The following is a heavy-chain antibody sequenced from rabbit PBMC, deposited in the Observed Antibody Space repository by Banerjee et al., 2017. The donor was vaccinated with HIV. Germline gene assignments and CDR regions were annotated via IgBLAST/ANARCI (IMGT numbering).Heavy chain of an antibody. V-gene: IGHV1S40*01. CDR2: IYTGSGDT. J-gene: IGHJ4*01. D-gene: IGHD4-2*01. CDR1: GLDFSSSYW. Sequence: QSLEESGGDLVKPGASLTLTCTASGLDFSSSYWICWVRQAPGKGLEWIACIYTGSGDTYYTSWAKGRFTISKTSSTTVTLQMTSLTAADTATYFCARGGIYAGATHAYYFNLWGQGTLVTVS. CDR3: ARGGIYAGATHAYYFNL.